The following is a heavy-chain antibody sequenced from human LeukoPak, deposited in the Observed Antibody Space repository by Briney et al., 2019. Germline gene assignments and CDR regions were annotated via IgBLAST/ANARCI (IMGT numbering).Heavy chain of an antibody. V-gene: IGHV3-21*01. CDR2: ISGSSSYI. CDR3: TRDSSGWSHGGYYLDS. D-gene: IGHD6-19*01. CDR1: GFIFRSYS. Sequence: GGSLRLSCAASGFIFRSYSMNWVRQAPGKGLEWVSSISGSSSYIYYADSMKGRFTISRDNAKNSLYLQMNSLRVEDTVVYYCTRDSSGWSHGGYYLDSWGQGTLVTVSS. J-gene: IGHJ4*02.